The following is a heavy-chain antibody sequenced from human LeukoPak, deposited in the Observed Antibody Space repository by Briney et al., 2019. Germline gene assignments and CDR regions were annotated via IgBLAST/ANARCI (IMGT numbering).Heavy chain of an antibody. V-gene: IGHV4-30-4*01. CDR1: DYY. Sequence: DYYMSWIRQPPGKGLEWIGYIYYSGSTYYNPSLKSRVTISVDTSKNQFSLKLSSVTAADTAVYYCARDRPTMNWFDPWGQGTLVTVSS. J-gene: IGHJ5*02. CDR3: ARDRPTMNWFDP. D-gene: IGHD3-10*01. CDR2: IYYSGST.